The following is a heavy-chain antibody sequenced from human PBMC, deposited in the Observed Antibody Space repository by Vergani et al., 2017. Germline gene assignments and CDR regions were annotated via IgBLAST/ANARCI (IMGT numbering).Heavy chain of an antibody. CDR1: GGSISSGGYY. J-gene: IGHJ4*02. V-gene: IGHV4-31*03. CDR3: ARESCSSTSCPFDY. CDR2: IYYSGST. D-gene: IGHD2-2*01. Sequence: QVQLQESGPGLVKPSQTLSLTCTVSGGSISSGGYYWSWIRQHPGKGLEWIGYIYYSGSTYYNPSLKSRVTISVDTSKNQFSLKLSSVTAADTAMYYCARESCSSTSCPFDYWGQGTLVTVSS.